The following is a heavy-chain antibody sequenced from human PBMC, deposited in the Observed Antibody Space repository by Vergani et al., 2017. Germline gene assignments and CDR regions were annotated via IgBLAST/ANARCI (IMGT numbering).Heavy chain of an antibody. CDR1: GYTFTGYY. V-gene: IGHV1-2*04. CDR2: INPNSGGT. D-gene: IGHD6-13*01. Sequence: QVQLVQSGAEVKKPGASVKVSCKASGYTFTGYYMHWVRQAPGQGLEWMGWINPNSGGTNYAQKFQGWVTMTRDTSLSPAYMELSRLRSDDTAVYYCARGGAAGTGNYYYGMDVWGQGTTVTVSS. CDR3: ARGGAAGTGNYYYGMDV. J-gene: IGHJ6*02.